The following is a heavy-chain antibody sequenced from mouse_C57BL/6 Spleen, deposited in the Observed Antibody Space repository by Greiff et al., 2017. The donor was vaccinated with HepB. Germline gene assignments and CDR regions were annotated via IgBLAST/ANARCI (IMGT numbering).Heavy chain of an antibody. CDR1: GYAFSSSW. Sequence: VKLQQSGPELVKPGASVKISCKASGYAFSSSWMNWVKQRPGKGLEWIGRIYPGDGDTNYNGKFKGKATLTADKSSSTAYMQLSSLTSEDSAVYFCCYDLYFDYWGQGTTLTVSS. V-gene: IGHV1-82*01. J-gene: IGHJ2*01. CDR3: CYDLYFDY. CDR2: IYPGDGDT. D-gene: IGHD2-3*01.